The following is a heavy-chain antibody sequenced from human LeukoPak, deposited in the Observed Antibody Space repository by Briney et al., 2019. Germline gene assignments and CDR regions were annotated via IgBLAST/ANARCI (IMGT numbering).Heavy chain of an antibody. D-gene: IGHD2-2*01. CDR1: GYSFTSYW. J-gene: IGHJ4*02. V-gene: IGHV5-51*01. CDR2: IYPGDSDT. Sequence: GEPLKISCRGSGYSFTSYWIGWVRQMPGKGLEWMGIIYPGDSDTRNSPSFHGQVTISADKSISTAYLQWRSLKASDTAMYYCARGGAGYCSSTSCYGVFDYWGQGTLVTVSS. CDR3: ARGGAGYCSSTSCYGVFDY.